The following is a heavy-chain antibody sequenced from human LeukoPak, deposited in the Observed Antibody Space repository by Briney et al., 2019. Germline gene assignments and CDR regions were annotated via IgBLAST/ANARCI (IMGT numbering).Heavy chain of an antibody. V-gene: IGHV3-23*01. Sequence: GGSLRLSCAASGFIFSTYTMNWVRQAPGKGLEWVSSISSSGDSTYYADSVKGRFTISRDNSKNTLYLQVNNLRAEDTAIYYCAKAAVYHDSCPDSWGQGTLVTVSS. CDR1: GFIFSTYT. CDR3: AKAAVYHDSCPDS. D-gene: IGHD5/OR15-5a*01. CDR2: ISSSGDST. J-gene: IGHJ4*02.